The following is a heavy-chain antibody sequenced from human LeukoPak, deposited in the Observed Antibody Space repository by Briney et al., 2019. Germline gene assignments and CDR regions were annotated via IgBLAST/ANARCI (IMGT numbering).Heavy chain of an antibody. J-gene: IGHJ3*01. CDR2: ISISGNII. V-gene: IGHV3-48*01. D-gene: IGHD3-22*01. Sequence: GGSLRLSCAASGFSLSSSTLNWVRQAPGKGLEWVSYISISGNIIYYADSVKGRFTISRDNAKNSLYLQMNSLRAEDTAVYYCARETRYDESLDVWGQGTMVTVSS. CDR3: ARETRYDESLDV. CDR1: GFSLSSST.